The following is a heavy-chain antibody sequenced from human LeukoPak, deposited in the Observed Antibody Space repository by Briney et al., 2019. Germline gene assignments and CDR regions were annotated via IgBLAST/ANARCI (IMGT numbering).Heavy chain of an antibody. V-gene: IGHV4-61*02. CDR2: IYTSGST. D-gene: IGHD4-11*01. CDR3: ARDLVAQLTTVTIGWFDP. Sequence: PSETLSLTCTVSGYSISSGYYWGWIRQPAGKGLEWIGRIYTSGSTNYNPSLKSRVTISVDTSKNQFSLKLSSVTAADTAVYYCARDLVAQLTTVTIGWFDPWGQGTLVTVSS. J-gene: IGHJ5*02. CDR1: GYSISSGYY.